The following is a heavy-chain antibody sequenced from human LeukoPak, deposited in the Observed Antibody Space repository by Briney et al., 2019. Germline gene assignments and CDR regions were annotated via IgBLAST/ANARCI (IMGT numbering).Heavy chain of an antibody. J-gene: IGHJ4*02. CDR3: ARDRAGQLDY. D-gene: IGHD3-10*01. V-gene: IGHV1-3*01. CDR1: GYTFTTYP. CDR2: INVGNGDT. Sequence: ASVKVSCKDSGYTFTTYPIYWVCQAPGQRLEWMGWINVGNGDTKYSQKFQGRVTITRDTSASTAYMELSSLRSEETAVYYCARDRAGQLDYWGQGTLVTVSS.